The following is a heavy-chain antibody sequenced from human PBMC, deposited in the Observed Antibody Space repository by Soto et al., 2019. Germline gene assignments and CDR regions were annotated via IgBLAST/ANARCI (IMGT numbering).Heavy chain of an antibody. CDR2: IIPIFGTA. D-gene: IGHD2-15*01. Sequence: QVQLVQSGAEVKKPGSSVKVSCKASGGTFSSYAISWVRQAPGQGLEWMGGIIPIFGTANYAQKFQGRVTITPDESXXTXYXXLSSLRSEDTAVYYCARHIVVVVAAPTYYYYGMDVWGQGTTVTVSS. CDR3: ARHIVVVVAAPTYYYYGMDV. CDR1: GGTFSSYA. J-gene: IGHJ6*02. V-gene: IGHV1-69*05.